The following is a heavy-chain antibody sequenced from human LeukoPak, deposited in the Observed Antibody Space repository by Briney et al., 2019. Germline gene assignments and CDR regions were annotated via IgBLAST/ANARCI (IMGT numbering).Heavy chain of an antibody. CDR2: IDYSRST. CDR3: ARGAYIFGF. D-gene: IGHD2-21*01. CDR1: GGSISSGGYS. V-gene: IGHV4-61*08. Sequence: SSETLSLTCAVSGGSISSGGYSWSWIRQPPGKGLEWIGYIDYSRSTYYNPSLKSRVTMSVDTSKNQFSLKLSSVTAADTAVYFCARGAYIFGFWGQGDLITVSS. J-gene: IGHJ4*02.